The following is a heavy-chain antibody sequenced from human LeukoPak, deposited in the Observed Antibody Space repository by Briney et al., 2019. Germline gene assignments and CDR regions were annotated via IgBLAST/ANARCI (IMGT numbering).Heavy chain of an antibody. CDR3: ARDGAGDLGYWYFDL. CDR1: GYTFTGYY. Sequence: GASVKVSCKASGYTFTGYYIHWVRQAPGQGLEWMGWINPKSGGTNYAQKFQGRVTMTRDTSISTAYMELSRLRPDDTAVYYCARDGAGDLGYWYFDLWGRGTLVTVSA. D-gene: IGHD7-27*01. CDR2: INPKSGGT. J-gene: IGHJ2*01. V-gene: IGHV1-2*02.